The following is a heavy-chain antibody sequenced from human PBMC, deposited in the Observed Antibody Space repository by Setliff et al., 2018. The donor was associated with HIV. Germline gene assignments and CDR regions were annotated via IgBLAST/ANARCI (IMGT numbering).Heavy chain of an antibody. J-gene: IGHJ6*03. CDR3: AACGASAYYYYYMDV. V-gene: IGHV1-24*01. CDR2: FDPEDGET. CDR1: GFTLREVS. D-gene: IGHD4-17*01. Sequence: ASVKVSCKVSGFTLREVSMHWVRQAPGKGLEWMGYFDPEDGETVYAQKFQGRATMTEDTSTDTAYMELSGLSSEDTAVYYCAACGASAYYYYYMDVWGAGTTVTVSS.